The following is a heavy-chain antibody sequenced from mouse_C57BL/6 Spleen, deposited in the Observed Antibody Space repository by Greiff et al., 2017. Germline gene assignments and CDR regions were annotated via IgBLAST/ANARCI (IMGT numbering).Heavy chain of an antibody. D-gene: IGHD2-1*01. J-gene: IGHJ1*03. CDR3: ARRGNYRYWYFDV. CDR1: EYEFPSHD. Sequence: EVQGVESGGGLVQPGESLTLSCESNEYEFPSHDMSWVRKTPEKRLELVAAINSDGGSTYYPDTMERRFIISRDNTKKTLYLQMSSLRSEDTALYYCARRGNYRYWYFDVWGTGTTVTVSS. CDR2: INSDGGST. V-gene: IGHV5-2*01.